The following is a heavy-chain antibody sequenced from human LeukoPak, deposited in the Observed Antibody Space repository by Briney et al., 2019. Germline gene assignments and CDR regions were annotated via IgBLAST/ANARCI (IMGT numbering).Heavy chain of an antibody. V-gene: IGHV1-18*01. CDR3: TRDQGIAAAGHGH. Sequence: ASVKVSCKASGYTFTNFGIRWVRQAPGQGLEWMGWISVYNGNTIYAQRVQDRVTMTTDTSTSTAYMELRSLRSDDTAVYYCTRDQGIAAAGHGHWVQGTLVTVSS. J-gene: IGHJ4*02. D-gene: IGHD6-13*01. CDR2: ISVYNGNT. CDR1: GYTFTNFG.